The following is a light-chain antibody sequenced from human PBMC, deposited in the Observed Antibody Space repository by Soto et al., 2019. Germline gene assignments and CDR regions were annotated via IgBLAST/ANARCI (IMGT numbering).Light chain of an antibody. Sequence: QSVLTQPASVSGSPGQSITMSCTGTISDVGGYNYVSWYQQHPGKAPKLMIYEVSNRPSGVSNRFSGSKSGNTASLTISGLQAEDEADYYCSSYTSRGTYVFGTGTKVPS. CDR2: EVS. CDR1: ISDVGGYNY. V-gene: IGLV2-14*01. J-gene: IGLJ1*01. CDR3: SSYTSRGTYV.